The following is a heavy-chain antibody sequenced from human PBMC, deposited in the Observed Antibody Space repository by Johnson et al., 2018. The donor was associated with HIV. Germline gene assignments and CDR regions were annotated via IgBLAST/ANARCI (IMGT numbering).Heavy chain of an antibody. J-gene: IGHJ3*02. CDR2: ISSNGGTT. CDR1: GFTFSSYA. Sequence: VQLVESGGGVVQPGRSLRLSCAASGFTFSSYAMHWVRQAPGKGLENVSAISSNGGTTYYANSVKGRFTISRDNSKNTLYLQMGSLRAEDMAVYYCARGTYYYDSSTASDAFDIWGQGTMVTVSS. D-gene: IGHD3-22*01. CDR3: ARGTYYYDSSTASDAFDI. V-gene: IGHV3-64*01.